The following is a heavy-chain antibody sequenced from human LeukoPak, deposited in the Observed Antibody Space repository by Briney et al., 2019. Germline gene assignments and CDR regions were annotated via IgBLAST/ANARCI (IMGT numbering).Heavy chain of an antibody. J-gene: IGHJ4*02. Sequence: ASVKVSCKASGYTFTSYAMNWVRQAPGQGLEWMGWINTITGNPTYAQGFTGRFVFSLDTSVSTAYLQISSLKAEDTAVYYCARLNSGYDKDYFDYWGQGTLVTVSS. CDR2: INTITGNP. V-gene: IGHV7-4-1*02. CDR3: ARLNSGYDKDYFDY. CDR1: GYTFTSYA. D-gene: IGHD5-12*01.